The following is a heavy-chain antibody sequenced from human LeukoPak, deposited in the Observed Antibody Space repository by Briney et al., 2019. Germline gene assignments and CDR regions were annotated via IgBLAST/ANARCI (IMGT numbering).Heavy chain of an antibody. J-gene: IGHJ3*02. V-gene: IGHV4-59*01. Sequence: SETLSLTCTVSGGSISSYYWSWIRQPPGEGLEWIGYIYYSGSTNYNPSLKSRVTISVDTSKNQFSLKLSSVTAADTAVYYCARDSGSTDAFDIWGQGTMVTVSS. CDR2: IYYSGST. CDR1: GGSISSYY. D-gene: IGHD6-13*01. CDR3: ARDSGSTDAFDI.